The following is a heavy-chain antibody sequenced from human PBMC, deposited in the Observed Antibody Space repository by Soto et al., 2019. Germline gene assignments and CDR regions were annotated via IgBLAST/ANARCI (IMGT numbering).Heavy chain of an antibody. J-gene: IGHJ3*02. CDR2: ISSSGSTI. Sequence: EVQLVESGGGLVQPGGSLRLSCAASGFTFSSYEMNWVRQAPGKGLEWVSYISSSGSTIYYADSVKGRFTISRDNAKNSLYLQMNSLRAEDTAVYYCASYLNYDFWSGYLVGDAFDIWGQGTMVTVSS. V-gene: IGHV3-48*03. D-gene: IGHD3-3*01. CDR1: GFTFSSYE. CDR3: ASYLNYDFWSGYLVGDAFDI.